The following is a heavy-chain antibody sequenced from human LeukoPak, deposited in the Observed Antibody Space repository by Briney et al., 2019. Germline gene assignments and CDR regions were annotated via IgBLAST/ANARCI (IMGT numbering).Heavy chain of an antibody. CDR3: AKGEKTRPFGGVIDY. CDR1: GFTFSNAW. Sequence: GGSLRLSCAAPGFTFSNAWMNWVRQAPGKGLEWVSAISDSGGSTYYTDSVKGRFTISRDNSKNTLYLQMNSLRAEDTAVYYCAKGEKTRPFGGVIDYWGQGTLVTVSS. V-gene: IGHV3-23*01. CDR2: ISDSGGST. D-gene: IGHD3-16*02. J-gene: IGHJ4*02.